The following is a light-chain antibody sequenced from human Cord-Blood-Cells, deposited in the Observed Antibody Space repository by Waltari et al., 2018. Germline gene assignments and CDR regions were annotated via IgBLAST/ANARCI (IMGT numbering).Light chain of an antibody. Sequence: QSALTQPRSVSGSPGQSVTISCTGTSSDVGGYNYFSRYQQHPGKAPKPMIYDVSKRPSGVPDRFSGSKSGNTASLTISGLQAEDEADYYCCSYAGSYNWVFGGGTKLTVL. J-gene: IGLJ3*02. CDR1: SSDVGGYNY. CDR3: CSYAGSYNWV. V-gene: IGLV2-11*01. CDR2: DVS.